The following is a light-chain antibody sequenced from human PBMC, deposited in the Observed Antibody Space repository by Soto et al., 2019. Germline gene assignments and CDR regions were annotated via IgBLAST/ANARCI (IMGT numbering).Light chain of an antibody. V-gene: IGKV1-5*03. CDR3: QQLNSYSLT. J-gene: IGKJ4*01. Sequence: RTTQSPAFLCASLGARVTITCWASQGISTWLAWYQQTSGKAPKLLISEASSLQRGVPSRFSGSGSGTQFTLTISGLQPDDFATYYCQQLNSYSLTFGGGTKVDIK. CDR1: QGISTW. CDR2: EAS.